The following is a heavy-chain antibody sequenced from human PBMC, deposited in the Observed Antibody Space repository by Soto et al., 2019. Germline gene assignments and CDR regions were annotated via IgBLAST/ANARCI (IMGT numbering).Heavy chain of an antibody. J-gene: IGHJ4*02. Sequence: PGGSLRLSCAASGFTFSNYAMDWVRQAPGQGLEWVSAISDTGGATYYADSVKGRFTISRDNSKNTLYLQMNSLRAEDTAVYYCATHLRYCSTSNCYGSDSWGQGTLVTVSS. CDR1: GFTFSNYA. CDR2: ISDTGGAT. CDR3: ATHLRYCSTSNCYGSDS. V-gene: IGHV3-23*01. D-gene: IGHD2-2*01.